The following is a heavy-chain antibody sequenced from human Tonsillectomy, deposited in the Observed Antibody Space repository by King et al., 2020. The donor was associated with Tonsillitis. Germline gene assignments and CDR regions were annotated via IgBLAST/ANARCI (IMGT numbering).Heavy chain of an antibody. CDR1: GFTFSSYA. D-gene: IGHD3-10*01. V-gene: IGHV3-30*04. Sequence: VQLVESGGGVVQPGRSLRLSCAASGFTFSSYAMHWVRQAPGKGLEWVALILYDGSNKYYADSVKGRFTISRDNSKNTLYLQMNTLRAEDTAVYYCGRPRLGGYYYYGMDVWGQGTTVTVSS. CDR3: GRPRLGGYYYYGMDV. CDR2: ILYDGSNK. J-gene: IGHJ6*02.